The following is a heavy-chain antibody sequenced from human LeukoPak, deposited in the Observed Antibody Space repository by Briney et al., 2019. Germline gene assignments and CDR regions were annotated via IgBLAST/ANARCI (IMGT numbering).Heavy chain of an antibody. CDR3: ARSDTHHIHSSSWHFDY. V-gene: IGHV4-59*01. Sequence: SETLSLTCTVSGGSISGYYWSWIRQVPGKGLEWIGYSSYSGSSNYNPSLKSRVTISVDTSKTQFSLYLNSVTAADTAVYYCARSDTHHIHSSSWHFDYWGQGTLVTVSS. D-gene: IGHD6-13*01. J-gene: IGHJ4*02. CDR2: SSYSGSS. CDR1: GGSISGYY.